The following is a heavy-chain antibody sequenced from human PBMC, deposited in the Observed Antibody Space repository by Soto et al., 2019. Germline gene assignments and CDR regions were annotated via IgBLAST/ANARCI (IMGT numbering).Heavy chain of an antibody. J-gene: IGHJ4*02. Sequence: ASVKVSCKASGNTFTTYYVHWVRQAPGQGLEWMGVLNPRDGATSYAQKFQGRVTMTRDTSTSTVYMEMSSLRSEDTAMYYCTRRGYCSGGSCHLGFEYWGLGALVTVSS. CDR2: LNPRDGAT. CDR1: GNTFTTYY. V-gene: IGHV1-46*03. D-gene: IGHD2-15*01. CDR3: TRRGYCSGGSCHLGFEY.